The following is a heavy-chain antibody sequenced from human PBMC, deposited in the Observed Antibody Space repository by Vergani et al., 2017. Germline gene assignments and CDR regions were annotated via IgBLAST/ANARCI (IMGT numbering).Heavy chain of an antibody. J-gene: IGHJ6*04. V-gene: IGHV3-30*04. CDR1: GFIFSDHYT. CDR3: RGEMDV. CDR2: ISNDGRHT. Sequence: VQVVESGGGLVQPGGSLRLSCAASGFIFSDHYTMHWVRQAPGKGLEWVALISNDGRHTYYADSVRGRFSISRDNSKNTLYLQMNSLRTEDTANYYCRGEMDVWGKGTTVTVSS.